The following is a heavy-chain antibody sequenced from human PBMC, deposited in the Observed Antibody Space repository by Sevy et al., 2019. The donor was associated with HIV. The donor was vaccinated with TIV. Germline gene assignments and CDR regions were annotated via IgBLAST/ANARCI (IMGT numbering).Heavy chain of an antibody. V-gene: IGHV3-30*18. CDR1: GFIFSTYG. J-gene: IGHJ6*02. Sequence: GGSLRLSCAASGFIFSTYGIHWVRQAPGKGLEWVAVISYDGSEKYYADSVRGRFTISRYNSKNTLYLQMNSMRVEDTAIYYCAKMQGGSYNYYGMDVWGQGTTVTVSS. CDR3: AKMQGGSYNYYGMDV. CDR2: ISYDGSEK. D-gene: IGHD1-26*01.